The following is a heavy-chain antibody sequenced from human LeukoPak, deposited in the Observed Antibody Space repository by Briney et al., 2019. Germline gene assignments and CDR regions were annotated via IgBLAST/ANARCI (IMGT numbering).Heavy chain of an antibody. CDR2: INPNSGGT. D-gene: IGHD3-16*01. V-gene: IGHV1-2*04. CDR3: ARALSPFDYYYGMDV. Sequence: ASVKVSCKASGYTFTGYYMHWVRQAPGQGLEWMGWINPNSGGTNYAQKFQGWVTMTRDTSISTAYMELSRPRSDDTAVYCCARALSPFDYYYGMDVWGKGTTVTVSS. CDR1: GYTFTGYY. J-gene: IGHJ6*04.